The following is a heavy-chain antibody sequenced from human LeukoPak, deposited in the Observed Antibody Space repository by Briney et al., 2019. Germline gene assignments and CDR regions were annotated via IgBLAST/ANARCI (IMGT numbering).Heavy chain of an antibody. CDR2: IYTSGST. V-gene: IGHV4-4*07. D-gene: IGHD2-15*01. CDR3: ASSGYCSGGRCTGHFQH. Sequence: SETLSLTCTVSGGSISSYYWSWIRQPAGKGLEWIGRIYTSGSTNYNPSLKSRVTMSVDTSKNQFSLKVKSVTAADTAVYYCASSGYCSGGRCTGHFQHWGQGTLVTVSS. CDR1: GGSISSYY. J-gene: IGHJ1*01.